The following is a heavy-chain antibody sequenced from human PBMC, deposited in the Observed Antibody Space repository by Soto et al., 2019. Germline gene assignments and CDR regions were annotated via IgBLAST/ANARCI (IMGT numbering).Heavy chain of an antibody. Sequence: QLQLQESGPGLVKPSETLSLTCTVSGGSISSISYYWGWIRQPPGKGLELMGSIYYSGSTYYNPSLKSGVTMSVDTSKYKFSRKVSSVTAADPAVYYCARRHLVGVTSMNGAFDIWGQGTMVTVSS. V-gene: IGHV4-39*01. CDR1: GGSISSISYY. CDR2: IYYSGST. D-gene: IGHD2-21*02. J-gene: IGHJ3*02. CDR3: ARRHLVGVTSMNGAFDI.